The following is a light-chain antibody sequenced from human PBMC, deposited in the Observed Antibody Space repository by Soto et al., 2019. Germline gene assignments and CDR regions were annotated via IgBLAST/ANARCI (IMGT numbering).Light chain of an antibody. CDR3: SSFAIITSLV. V-gene: IGLV2-8*01. Sequence: QSLLTQPPSASGSPGQSVTISCTGTSNDVGGYNYVSWYQQHPGKAPKLMIYEVNKRPSGVPDRFSGSKSGNTASLTVSGLQAEDEADYSCSSFAIITSLVFGTRSMETVL. CDR1: SNDVGGYNY. J-gene: IGLJ1*01. CDR2: EVN.